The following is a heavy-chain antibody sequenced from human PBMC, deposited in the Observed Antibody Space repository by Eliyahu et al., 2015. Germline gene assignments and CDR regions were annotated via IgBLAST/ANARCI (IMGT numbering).Heavy chain of an antibody. J-gene: IGHJ4*02. CDR2: IYYSGST. Sequence: QLQLQESGPGLVKPSETLSLTCTVSGGSISSSSYYWGWLRQPPGKGLEWIGSIYYSGSTYYNPSLKSRVTISVDTSKNQFSLKLSSVTAADTAVYYCARQELPFDYWGQGTLVTVSS. D-gene: IGHD1-7*01. CDR1: GGSISSSSYY. CDR3: ARQELPFDY. V-gene: IGHV4-39*01.